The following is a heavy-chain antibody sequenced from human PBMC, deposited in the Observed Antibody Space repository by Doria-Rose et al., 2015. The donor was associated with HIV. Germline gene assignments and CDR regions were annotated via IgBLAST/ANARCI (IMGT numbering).Heavy chain of an antibody. CDR2: IFSDDGR. CDR3: ARIKSSRWYHKYYFDF. CDR1: GVSLSSPGMG. V-gene: IGHV2-26*01. J-gene: IGHJ4*02. D-gene: IGHD6-13*01. Sequence: QVTLKESGPVLVKPTETLTLTCTVSGVSLSSPGMGVSWIRQPPGKALEWLANIFSDDGRSYNTSLKSRLTISSGTSNSQVVLTMTDMDPVDTATYYCARIKSSRWYHKYYFDFWGQGTLVIVSA.